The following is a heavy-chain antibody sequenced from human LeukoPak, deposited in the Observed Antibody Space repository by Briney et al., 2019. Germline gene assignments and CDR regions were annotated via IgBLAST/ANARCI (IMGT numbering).Heavy chain of an antibody. CDR2: IYHSGST. Sequence: KPSETLSLTCAVSGYSISSGYYWGWIRQPPGKGLEWIGSIYHSGSTYYNPSLKSRVTISVDTSKNQFSLKLSSVTAADTAVYYCARGGYDYVWGSYRYSQPFDYWGQGTLVTVSS. J-gene: IGHJ4*02. V-gene: IGHV4-38-2*01. D-gene: IGHD3-16*02. CDR1: GYSISSGYY. CDR3: ARGGYDYVWGSYRYSQPFDY.